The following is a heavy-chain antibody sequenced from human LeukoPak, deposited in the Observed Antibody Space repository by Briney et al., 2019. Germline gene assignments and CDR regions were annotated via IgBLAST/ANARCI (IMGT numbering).Heavy chain of an antibody. D-gene: IGHD5-18*01. CDR3: ARGGYSYGTIDY. J-gene: IGHJ4*02. CDR1: GGSFSGYY. Sequence: SETLSLTCTVSGGSFSGYYWSWIRQSPGKGLEWVGYIYYSGSTNYNPSLKSRVTISVDTSKNQFSLKLSSVTAADTAVYYCARGGYSYGTIDYWGQGTLVTVSS. V-gene: IGHV4-59*08. CDR2: IYYSGST.